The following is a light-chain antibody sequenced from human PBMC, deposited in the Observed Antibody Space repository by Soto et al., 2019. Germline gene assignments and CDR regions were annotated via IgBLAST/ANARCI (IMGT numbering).Light chain of an antibody. CDR1: QSVSSN. CDR2: GAS. J-gene: IGKJ1*01. Sequence: EIVMPQSPATLSVSPGERATLSCRASQSVSSNLAWYQQKPGQATRLLIYGASTRATGIPARFSGSGSGTEFTLTISSLQSEDFAVYYCQQYTNWPPWTFGQGTKVEIK. CDR3: QQYTNWPPWT. V-gene: IGKV3-15*01.